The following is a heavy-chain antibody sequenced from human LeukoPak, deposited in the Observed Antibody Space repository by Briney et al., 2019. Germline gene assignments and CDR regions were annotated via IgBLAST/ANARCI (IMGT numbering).Heavy chain of an antibody. CDR2: ISWNSGSI. V-gene: IGHV3-9*01. CDR3: AKAQYYDILTGYYSY. J-gene: IGHJ4*02. Sequence: GGSLRLSCAASGFTFDDYAMHWVRQAPGKGLEWVSGISWNSGSIGYADSVKGRFTISRDNAKNSLYLQMNSLRAEDTALYYCAKAQYYDILTGYYSYRGQGTLVTVSS. CDR1: GFTFDDYA. D-gene: IGHD3-9*01.